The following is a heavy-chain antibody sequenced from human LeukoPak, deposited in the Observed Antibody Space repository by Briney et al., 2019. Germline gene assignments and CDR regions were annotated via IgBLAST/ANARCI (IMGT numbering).Heavy chain of an antibody. CDR2: INDNGGRT. CDR1: GFAFPYAW. J-gene: IGHJ4*02. D-gene: IGHD1-26*01. Sequence: GGSLRLSCTASGFAFPYAWMTWVRQAPGKGLEYVSGINDNGGRTHYGDSVKGRFSISRDNSKNTLHLQMSTLRAEDTALYYCVKDVGGSYAFDYWGQGILVTVAS. V-gene: IGHV3-64D*09. CDR3: VKDVGGSYAFDY.